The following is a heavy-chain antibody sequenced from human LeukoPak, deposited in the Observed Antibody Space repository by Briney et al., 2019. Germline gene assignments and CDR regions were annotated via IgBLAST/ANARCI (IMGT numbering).Heavy chain of an antibody. CDR2: INSDGSST. J-gene: IGHJ6*03. Sequence: GGSLRLSCAASGFTFSSYWMHWVRQAPGKGLVWVSRINSDGSSTSYADSVKGRFTISRDNAKNTLYLQMNSLRAEDTAVYYCARDGYYGSGSYYNSTAWYYYYYMDVWGKGTTVTISS. CDR3: ARDGYYGSGSYYNSTAWYYYYYMDV. D-gene: IGHD3-10*01. CDR1: GFTFSSYW. V-gene: IGHV3-74*01.